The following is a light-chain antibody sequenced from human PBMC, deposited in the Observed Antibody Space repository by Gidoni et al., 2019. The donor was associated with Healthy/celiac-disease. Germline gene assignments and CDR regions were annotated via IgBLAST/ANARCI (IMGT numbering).Light chain of an antibody. CDR1: QGISSY. V-gene: IGKV1-8*01. CDR2: AAS. Sequence: AIRMTQSPSSFSASTGDRVTITCRAGQGISSYLAWYQQKPGKAPKLLIYAASTLQSGVPSRFSGSGSGTDFTLTISCRKSEDFATYYCQQYYSYPWTFGQGTKVEIK. CDR3: QQYYSYPWT. J-gene: IGKJ1*01.